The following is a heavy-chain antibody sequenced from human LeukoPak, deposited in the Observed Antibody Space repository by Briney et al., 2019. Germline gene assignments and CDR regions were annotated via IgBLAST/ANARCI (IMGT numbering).Heavy chain of an antibody. CDR2: ISAYNGNT. D-gene: IGHD3-3*01. J-gene: IGHJ4*02. CDR3: ARDGIYDFWSGLVDY. V-gene: IGHV1-18*01. CDR1: GYTFTSYG. Sequence: ASVKVSCKASGYTFTSYGISWVRQAPGQGLEWMGWISAYNGNTNYAQKLQGRVTMTTDTSTSTAYMELRSLRSDDTAVYYCARDGIYDFWSGLVDYWGQGTLVTVSS.